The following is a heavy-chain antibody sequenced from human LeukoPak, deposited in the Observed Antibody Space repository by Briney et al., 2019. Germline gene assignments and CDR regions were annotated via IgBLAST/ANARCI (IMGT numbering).Heavy chain of an antibody. CDR2: IKQDGSEK. D-gene: IGHD6-6*01. CDR1: GFTFSSHW. J-gene: IGHJ4*02. CDR3: ARAPAAARPYYLDY. V-gene: IGHV3-7*01. Sequence: GGSLRLSCAASGFTFSSHWMSWVRQAPGKGLEWVAKIKQDGSEKYYVDSVKGRFTISRDNAKNSLYLQMNSLRPEDTAVYYCARAPAAARPYYLDYWGQGTLVTVSS.